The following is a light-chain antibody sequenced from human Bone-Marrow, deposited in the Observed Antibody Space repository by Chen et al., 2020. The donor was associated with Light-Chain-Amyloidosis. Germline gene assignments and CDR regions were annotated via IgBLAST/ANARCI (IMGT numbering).Light chain of an antibody. J-gene: IGKJ5*01. CDR2: DAD. Sequence: EIVLTQSPATLSLSPGERATLSCRASQSVSNNLGWYQQKPGQAPRLLIYDADSRATGTPARFSGNGSETDFTLTVSSLEPEDFAVYYFQQRNNWPITFGQGTRLEFK. CDR1: QSVSNN. V-gene: IGKV3-11*01. CDR3: QQRNNWPIT.